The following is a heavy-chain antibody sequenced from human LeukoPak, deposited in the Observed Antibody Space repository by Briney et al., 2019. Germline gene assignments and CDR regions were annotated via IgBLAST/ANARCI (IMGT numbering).Heavy chain of an antibody. V-gene: IGHV3-53*04. CDR2: IYSGGST. D-gene: IGHD3-22*01. J-gene: IGHJ4*02. Sequence: GGSLRLSCAASGFTVSNNYMSWVRQAPGKGLEWVSLIYSGGSTYYADSVKGRFTISRHNSKNTLYLQMNSLRAEDTAVYYCASTYYYDSSGYSNDYWGQGTLVTVSS. CDR3: ASTYYYDSSGYSNDY. CDR1: GFTVSNNY.